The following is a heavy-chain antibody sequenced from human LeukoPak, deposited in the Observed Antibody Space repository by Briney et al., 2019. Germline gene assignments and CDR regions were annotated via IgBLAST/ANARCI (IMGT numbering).Heavy chain of an antibody. Sequence: GGSLRLPCGASGFTLSSYAMSWVRQAPGKGLERVSAISGSGGSTYCADSVKGRFTLSRDNSKNTLYLQMNSLRAEDTAVYYCAKVRGSSWYYSDWGQGTLVTVSS. J-gene: IGHJ4*02. CDR2: ISGSGGST. CDR3: AKVRGSSWYYSD. V-gene: IGHV3-23*01. CDR1: GFTLSSYA. D-gene: IGHD6-13*01.